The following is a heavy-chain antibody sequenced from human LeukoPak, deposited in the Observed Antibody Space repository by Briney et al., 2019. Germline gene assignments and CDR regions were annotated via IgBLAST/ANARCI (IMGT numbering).Heavy chain of an antibody. D-gene: IGHD4-17*01. J-gene: IGHJ4*02. CDR3: AVTTGRYGVYLLMDY. V-gene: IGHV1-18*01. CDR1: GYTFTSYG. CDR2: ISAYNGNT. Sequence: ASVKVSCKASGYTFTSYGISCVRQAPGQGLEWMGWISAYNGNTNYAQKLQGRVTMTTDTSTSTAYMELRSLRSDDTAVYYCAVTTGRYGVYLLMDYWGQGTLVTVSS.